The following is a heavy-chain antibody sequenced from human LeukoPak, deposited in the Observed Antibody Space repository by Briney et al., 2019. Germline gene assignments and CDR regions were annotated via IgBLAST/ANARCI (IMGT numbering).Heavy chain of an antibody. J-gene: IGHJ6*03. CDR2: IYSGGST. V-gene: IGHV3-53*01. Sequence: GGSLRLSCAASEFTVSTNYMSWVRQAPGKGLEWVSVIYSGGSTYYADSVKGRFAISRDNSKNTLYLQMNSLRAEDTAVYYCARSSSTWYYYMDVWGKGTTVTVS. D-gene: IGHD6-6*01. CDR3: ARSSSTWYYYMDV. CDR1: EFTVSTNY.